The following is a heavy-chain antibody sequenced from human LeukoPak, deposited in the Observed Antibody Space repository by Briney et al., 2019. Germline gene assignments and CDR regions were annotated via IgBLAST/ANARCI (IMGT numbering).Heavy chain of an antibody. Sequence: PSQTLSLTCTVSGGSISSGSYYWSWIRQPAGKGLEWIGRIYTSGSTNYNPSLKSRVTMSVDTSKNQFSLKLSSVTAADTAVYYCAVRGYDILTGPHNYNWFDPWGQGTLVTVSS. CDR1: GGSISSGSYY. J-gene: IGHJ5*02. CDR2: IYTSGST. V-gene: IGHV4-61*02. CDR3: AVRGYDILTGPHNYNWFDP. D-gene: IGHD3-9*01.